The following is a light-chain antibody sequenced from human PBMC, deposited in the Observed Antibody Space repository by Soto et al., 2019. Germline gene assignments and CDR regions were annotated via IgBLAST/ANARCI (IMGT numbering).Light chain of an antibody. J-gene: IGKJ3*01. CDR2: GAS. CDR1: QSVSSSY. CDR3: QQYGSSLLT. V-gene: IGKV3-20*01. Sequence: EIVLTQSPGTLSLSPGERATLSCRASQSVSSSYLAWYQQKPGQAPRLLIYGASSRATGIPDRFSGSGSGTDFNLTISRLEPEDFAVYYCQQYGSSLLTFGPGTKVDIK.